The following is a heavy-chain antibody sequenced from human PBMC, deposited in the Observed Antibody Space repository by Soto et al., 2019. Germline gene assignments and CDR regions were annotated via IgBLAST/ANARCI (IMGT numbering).Heavy chain of an antibody. J-gene: IGHJ5*01. Sequence: QITLKESGPTLVEPTQTLTLTCSFSGFSLTKSGVGVGWFRQAPGKALECLGIIYWDDDRRYNPSLKTRLTITKASSKNQVVLTMTCMAPVDTGPYYCAHRVTCSVSWDVGWFDSWGQGTQVTVS. CDR2: IYWDDDR. CDR3: AHRVTCSVSWDVGWFDS. V-gene: IGHV2-5*02. D-gene: IGHD1-26*01. CDR1: GFSLTKSGVG.